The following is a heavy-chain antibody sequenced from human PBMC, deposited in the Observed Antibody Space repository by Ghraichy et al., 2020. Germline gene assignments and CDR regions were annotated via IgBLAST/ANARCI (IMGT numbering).Heavy chain of an antibody. CDR2: ISSSSSTI. Sequence: GGSLRLSCAASGFTFSSYSMNWVRQAPGKGLEWVSYISSSSSTIYYANSVKGRFTISRDNAKNSLYLQMNSLRDEDTAVYYCASGSTTLYYYYGMDVWGQGTTVTVSS. D-gene: IGHD2-2*01. J-gene: IGHJ6*02. V-gene: IGHV3-48*02. CDR3: ASGSTTLYYYYGMDV. CDR1: GFTFSSYS.